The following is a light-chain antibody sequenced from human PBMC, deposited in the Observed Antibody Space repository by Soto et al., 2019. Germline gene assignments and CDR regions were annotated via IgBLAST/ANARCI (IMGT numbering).Light chain of an antibody. Sequence: DIQMTQSPSSLSASVGDRVTISCRASQSIRNDLCWYQQKPGKAPKLLIYGASSLQSGVPPRFSGSGSGTDFTLPISSLQPEDFATYYCRQSYSTPPWTFGQRTKVDIK. CDR3: RQSYSTPPWT. V-gene: IGKV1-39*01. CDR1: QSIRND. J-gene: IGKJ1*01. CDR2: GAS.